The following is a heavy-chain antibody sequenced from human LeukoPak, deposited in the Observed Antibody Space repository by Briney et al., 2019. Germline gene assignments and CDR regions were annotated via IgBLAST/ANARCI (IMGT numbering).Heavy chain of an antibody. CDR3: AKSTTVTYYLDY. CDR2: ISGSGGST. Sequence: PGGSLRLSCAASGFTFSDYYMSWIRQAPGKGLEWVSAISGSGGSTYYADSVKGRFTISRDNSKNTLYLQMNSLRAEDTAVYYCAKSTTVTYYLDYWGQGTLVTVSS. J-gene: IGHJ4*02. D-gene: IGHD4-17*01. V-gene: IGHV3-23*01. CDR1: GFTFSDYY.